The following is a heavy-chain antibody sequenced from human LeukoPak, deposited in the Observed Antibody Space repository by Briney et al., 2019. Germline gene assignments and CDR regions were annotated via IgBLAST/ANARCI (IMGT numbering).Heavy chain of an antibody. V-gene: IGHV3-74*01. Sequence: GGSLRLSCAASGFTFGSYWMHWVRQAPGKGLVWVSRINSDGSSTSYADSVKGRFTISRDNAKNTLYLQMNSLRAEDTAVYYCARDSRGYCSGGSCYSMYAFDIWGQGTMVTVSS. CDR2: INSDGSST. D-gene: IGHD2-15*01. J-gene: IGHJ3*02. CDR1: GFTFGSYW. CDR3: ARDSRGYCSGGSCYSMYAFDI.